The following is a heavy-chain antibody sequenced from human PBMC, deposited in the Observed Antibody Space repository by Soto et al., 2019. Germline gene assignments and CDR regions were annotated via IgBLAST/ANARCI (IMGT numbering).Heavy chain of an antibody. CDR1: GYSFTSYW. V-gene: IGHV5-51*01. J-gene: IGHJ6*02. D-gene: IGHD6-19*01. Sequence: ESLKISCKGSGYSFTSYWIGWVRQMPGKGLEWMGIMYPGDSDLRYSPSFQGQVTISADRSISTAYLQWSSLKASDTAMYYCERQPSNGQWSLWGQGTTVTVSS. CDR3: ERQPSNGQWSL. CDR2: MYPGDSDL.